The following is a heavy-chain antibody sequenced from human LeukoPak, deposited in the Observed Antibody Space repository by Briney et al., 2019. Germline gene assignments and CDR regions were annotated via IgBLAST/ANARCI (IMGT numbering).Heavy chain of an antibody. CDR2: ISSSSSYV. CDR3: ARASSGWYDYDY. J-gene: IGHJ4*02. D-gene: IGHD6-19*01. V-gene: IGHV3-21*01. Sequence: GGSLRLSCAASGFTFSSYSMNWVRQAPGKGLEWVSSISSSSSYVYYADSVKGRFTISRDNAKNSLYLQMNSLRAEDTAVYYCARASSGWYDYDYWGQGNLVTVSS. CDR1: GFTFSSYS.